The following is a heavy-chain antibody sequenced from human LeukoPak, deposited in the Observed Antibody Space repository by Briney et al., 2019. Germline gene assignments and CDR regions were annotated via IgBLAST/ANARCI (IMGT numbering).Heavy chain of an antibody. CDR1: GGSFSGYY. V-gene: IGHV4-34*01. Sequence: KPSETLSLTCAVYGGSFSGYYWSWIRQPPGKGLEWIGEINHSGSTNYNPSLKGRVTISVDTSKNQFSLKLSSVTAADTAVYYCARSLVGAAFLGYWGQGTLVTVSS. J-gene: IGHJ4*02. CDR3: ARSLVGAAFLGY. D-gene: IGHD1-26*01. CDR2: INHSGST.